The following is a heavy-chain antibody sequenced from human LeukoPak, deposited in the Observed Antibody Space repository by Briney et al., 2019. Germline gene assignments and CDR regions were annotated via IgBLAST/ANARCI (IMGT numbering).Heavy chain of an antibody. V-gene: IGHV3-30*01. Sequence: QSGRSLRLSCAASGFTFSSYAMHWVRQAPGKGLEWVAVISYDGSNKYYADSVKGRFTISRDNSKNTLYLQMNSLRAEDTAVYYCARDRYSYGYNWFDPWGQGTLVTVSS. D-gene: IGHD5-18*01. CDR3: ARDRYSYGYNWFDP. CDR2: ISYDGSNK. CDR1: GFTFSSYA. J-gene: IGHJ5*02.